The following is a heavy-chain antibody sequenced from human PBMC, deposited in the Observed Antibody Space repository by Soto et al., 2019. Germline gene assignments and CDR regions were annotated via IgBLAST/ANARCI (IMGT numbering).Heavy chain of an antibody. Sequence: ASVKVSCKASGYTFTNYDIKWVRQATGQGLEWMGWMNPNSGNTGYAQNFQGRVTMTRSTSISTAYMELSSLRSEDTAVYYCARGDPRYCSSSTCSIDCWGQGTLVTVSS. V-gene: IGHV1-8*01. J-gene: IGHJ4*02. CDR3: ARGDPRYCSSSTCSIDC. CDR2: MNPNSGNT. D-gene: IGHD2-2*01. CDR1: GYTFTNYD.